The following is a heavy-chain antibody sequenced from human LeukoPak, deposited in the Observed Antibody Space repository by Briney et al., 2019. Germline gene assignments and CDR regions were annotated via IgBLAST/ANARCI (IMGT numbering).Heavy chain of an antibody. J-gene: IGHJ4*02. Sequence: GASVKVSCKASGYTFTNYDITWVRLATGQGLEWMGWMNPNNGNTGYAQKFQGRVTMTRDTSITTAYMELSSLRSDDTAVYYCAWGFMAYDTSDFTFSYYWGQGTLVTVSS. D-gene: IGHD3-22*01. CDR3: AWGFMAYDTSDFTFSYY. V-gene: IGHV1-8*01. CDR1: GYTFTNYD. CDR2: MNPNNGNT.